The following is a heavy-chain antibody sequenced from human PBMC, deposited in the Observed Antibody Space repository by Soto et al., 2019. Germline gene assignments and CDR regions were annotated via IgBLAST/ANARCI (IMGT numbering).Heavy chain of an antibody. CDR1: GFTFSSYA. J-gene: IGHJ4*02. V-gene: IGHV3-23*01. D-gene: IGHD3-3*01. CDR3: AKEYERNCDFWSGYSFDY. CDR2: ISGSGGST. Sequence: GGSLRLSCAASGFTFSSYAMSWVRQAPGKGLEWVSAISGSGGSTYYADSVKGRFTISRDNSKNTLYLQMNSLRAEDTAVYYCAKEYERNCDFWSGYSFDYWGQGTLVTVSS.